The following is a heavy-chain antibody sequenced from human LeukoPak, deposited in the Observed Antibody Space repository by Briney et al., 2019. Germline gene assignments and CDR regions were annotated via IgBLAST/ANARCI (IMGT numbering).Heavy chain of an antibody. J-gene: IGHJ4*02. CDR3: ATCSGRYSGY. D-gene: IGHD3-10*01. CDR2: VDPEDGET. Sequence: VASVKISCKVSGYTFTDYYMHWVQQAPGKGLEWMGLVDPEDGETIYAEKFQGRVTITADTSTDTAYMELSSLRSEDTSVYYCATCSGRYSGYWCQGKRATVSA. V-gene: IGHV1-69-2*01. CDR1: GYTFTDYY.